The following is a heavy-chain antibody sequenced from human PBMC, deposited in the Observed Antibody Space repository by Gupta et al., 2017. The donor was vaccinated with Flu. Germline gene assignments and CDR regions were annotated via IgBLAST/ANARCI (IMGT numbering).Heavy chain of an antibody. J-gene: IGHJ4*02. CDR2: ISHTGTS. CDR1: GGSMSGRDFF. Sequence: QLHLQESGPGLVKPSETLSLTCDVSGGSMSGRDFFWVWIRQSPEKGLELIGSISHTGTSYSKSSLKSRVVLSVDTSKNQFSLKLTSVIAADSAVYYCARLNVYSYDFHYFDYWGQGILGTVSS. V-gene: IGHV4-39*01. CDR3: ARLNVYSYDFHYFDY. D-gene: IGHD5-18*01.